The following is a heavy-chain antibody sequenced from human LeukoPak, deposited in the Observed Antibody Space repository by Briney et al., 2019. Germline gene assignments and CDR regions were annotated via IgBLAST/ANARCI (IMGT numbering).Heavy chain of an antibody. D-gene: IGHD3-16*02. V-gene: IGHV3-7*01. CDR3: GYTNNFYH. CDR2: IKHDGSEE. CDR1: GLSISGQW. J-gene: IGHJ4*02. Sequence: RAGESLRLSCVASGLSISGQWMNWVRQAPGQGLEWVANIKHDGSEEYYVDSVKGRFTISRDDGRNSVSLQMNSVRAEDTAVYYCGYTNNFYHWGQGTLVVV.